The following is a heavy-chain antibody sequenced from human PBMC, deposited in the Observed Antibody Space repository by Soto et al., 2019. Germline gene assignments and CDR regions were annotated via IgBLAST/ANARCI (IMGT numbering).Heavy chain of an antibody. Sequence: EVQLLESGGGLVQPGGSLRISCAASGFTFSSYAMSWVRQAPGKGLEWVSAISGSGGSTYYADSVKGRFTISRDNSKNTLYLQMNSLRAEDTAVYYCAKRDCSGGSCYTYYYGMDVWGQGTTVTVSS. V-gene: IGHV3-23*01. CDR2: ISGSGGST. CDR1: GFTFSSYA. CDR3: AKRDCSGGSCYTYYYGMDV. J-gene: IGHJ6*02. D-gene: IGHD2-15*01.